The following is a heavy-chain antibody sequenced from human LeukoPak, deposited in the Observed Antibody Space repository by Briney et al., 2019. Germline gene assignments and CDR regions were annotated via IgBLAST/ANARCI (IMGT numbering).Heavy chain of an antibody. J-gene: IGHJ4*02. D-gene: IGHD1-26*01. CDR1: GFTFSSYG. Sequence: GGSLRLSCAASGFTFSSYGMHWVRQAPGKGLEWVSFIRYDGTKIYYADSVKGRFTISRDNSKKTLYLQLSSLRAEDTAVYYCAKLVGAIPSDYWGQGTLVTVSS. CDR3: AKLVGAIPSDY. V-gene: IGHV3-30*02. CDR2: IRYDGTKI.